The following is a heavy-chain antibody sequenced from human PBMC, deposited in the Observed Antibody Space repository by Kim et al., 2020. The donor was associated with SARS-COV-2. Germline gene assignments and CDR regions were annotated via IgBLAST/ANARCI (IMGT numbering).Heavy chain of an antibody. CDR1: GGTFSSYA. CDR2: IIPIFGTA. CDR3: ARVSEYCSSTSCYTDAFDI. Sequence: ASVKVSCKASGGTFSSYAISWVRQAPGQGLEWMGGIIPIFGTANYAQKFQGRVTITADESTSTAYMELSSLRSEDTAVYYCARVSEYCSSTSCYTDAFDIWGQGTMVTVSS. V-gene: IGHV1-69*13. J-gene: IGHJ3*02. D-gene: IGHD2-2*02.